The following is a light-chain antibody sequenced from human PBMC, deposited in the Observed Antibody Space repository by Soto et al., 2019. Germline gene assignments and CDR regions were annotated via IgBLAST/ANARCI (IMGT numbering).Light chain of an antibody. CDR2: EVS. Sequence: QSALTQPASVSGSPGQSITISCTGTRSDMGGYKYVSWYQQHPGKAPKLIIFEVSNRPSGFSNRFSGSKSGNTASLTISGLQAEDEADYYCSSYTSSRTPYVFGTGTKLTVL. V-gene: IGLV2-14*01. CDR3: SSYTSSRTPYV. J-gene: IGLJ1*01. CDR1: RSDMGGYKY.